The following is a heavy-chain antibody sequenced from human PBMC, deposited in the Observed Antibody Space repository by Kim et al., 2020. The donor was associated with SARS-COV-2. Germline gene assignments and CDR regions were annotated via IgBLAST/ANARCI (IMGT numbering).Heavy chain of an antibody. CDR1: GFTFDDYA. CDR3: AGKSLLGEWFDP. J-gene: IGHJ5*02. D-gene: IGHD3-16*01. Sequence: GGSLRLSCAASGFTFDDYAMHWVRQAPGKGLEWVSLISGDGGSTYYADSVKGRFTISRDNSKNSLYLQMNSLRTEDTALYYCAGKSLLGEWFDPWGQEPWSPSPQ. CDR2: ISGDGGST. V-gene: IGHV3-43*02.